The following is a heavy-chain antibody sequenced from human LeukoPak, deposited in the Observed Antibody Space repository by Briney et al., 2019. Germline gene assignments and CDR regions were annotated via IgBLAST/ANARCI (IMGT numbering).Heavy chain of an antibody. CDR3: ARRRIGAFDI. Sequence: ASVKVSCKSSGGTFRNNAFTWVRQATGQGLEWMGWMNPNSGNTGYAQKFQGRVTITRNTSISTAYMELSSLRSEDTAVYYCARRRIGAFDIWGQGTMVTVSS. CDR2: MNPNSGNT. J-gene: IGHJ3*02. V-gene: IGHV1-8*03. CDR1: GGTFRNNA.